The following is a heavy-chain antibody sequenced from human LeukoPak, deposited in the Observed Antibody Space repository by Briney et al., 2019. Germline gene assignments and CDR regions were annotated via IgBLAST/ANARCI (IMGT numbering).Heavy chain of an antibody. Sequence: QPGXXXXXSCAXXGFTXXSYAMSWVRQAPGKGVEWVSAISGSGGSTYYADSVKGRFTISRDNSKNTLYLQMNSLRAEDTAVYYCAKAGGSYDYWGQGTLVTVSS. CDR3: AKAGGSYDY. CDR1: GFTXXSYA. CDR2: ISGSGGST. J-gene: IGHJ4*02. D-gene: IGHD1-26*01. V-gene: IGHV3-23*01.